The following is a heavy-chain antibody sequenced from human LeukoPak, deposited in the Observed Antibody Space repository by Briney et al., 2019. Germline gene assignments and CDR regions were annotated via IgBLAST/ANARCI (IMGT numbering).Heavy chain of an antibody. Sequence: GASVKVSCKASGYTFTGYYMHWVRQAPGQGLEWMGWINPNSGGTNYAQKFQGRVTMTRDTSISTAYMELSRLRSDDTAVYYCVRVSRILEWLLFGYWGQGTLVTVSS. J-gene: IGHJ4*02. D-gene: IGHD3-3*01. CDR3: VRVSRILEWLLFGY. CDR1: GYTFTGYY. V-gene: IGHV1-2*02. CDR2: INPNSGGT.